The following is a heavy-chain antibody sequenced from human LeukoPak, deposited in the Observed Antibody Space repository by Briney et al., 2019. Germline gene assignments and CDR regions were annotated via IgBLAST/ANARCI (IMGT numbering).Heavy chain of an antibody. D-gene: IGHD6-25*01. CDR1: GYTFTSFG. CDR3: ARDTNWQRDY. J-gene: IGHJ4*02. CDR2: ISTSSDQR. Sequence: GASVKVSCKASGYTFTSFGIAWVRQAPGQGLEWVGWISTSSDQRRYAHMLQDRVTMTTDTSTSTAYMELSSLRSDDAGVYYCARDTNWQRDYWGQGTLATVSS. V-gene: IGHV1-18*01.